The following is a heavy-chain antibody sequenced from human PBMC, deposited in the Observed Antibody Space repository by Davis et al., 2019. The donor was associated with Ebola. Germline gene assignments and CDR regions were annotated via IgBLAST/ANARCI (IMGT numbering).Heavy chain of an antibody. CDR2: IKSNTDGGTT. CDR3: TTDGYYDFWSGHYTGDY. D-gene: IGHD3-3*01. CDR1: GFTFSTAW. Sequence: GGSLRLSFAASGFTFSTAWMSWVRQAPGKGREWVGRIKSNTDGGTTDYAAPVKGRFTISRDDSKNTLYLQMNSLKTEDTAVYYCTTDGYYDFWSGHYTGDYWGQGTLVTVSS. V-gene: IGHV3-15*01. J-gene: IGHJ4*02.